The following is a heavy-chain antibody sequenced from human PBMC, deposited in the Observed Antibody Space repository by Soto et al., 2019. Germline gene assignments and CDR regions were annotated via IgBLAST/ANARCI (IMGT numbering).Heavy chain of an antibody. V-gene: IGHV3-23*01. Sequence: GGSLRLTCAASGFTFSSCSMGWVRQAPGKGLEWVSGISGNGGSTYYADSVKGRFTISRDTSKNTLYLQMDSLGAEDTAIYSCAKVVGDGNDYHDFWGQGTLVTVSS. CDR3: AKVVGDGNDYHDF. CDR1: GFTFSSCS. J-gene: IGHJ4*02. D-gene: IGHD2-15*01. CDR2: ISGNGGST.